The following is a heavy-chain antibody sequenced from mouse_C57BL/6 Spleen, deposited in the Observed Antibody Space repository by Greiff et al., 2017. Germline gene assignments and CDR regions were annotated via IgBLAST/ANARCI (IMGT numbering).Heavy chain of an antibody. J-gene: IGHJ4*01. CDR1: GFTFSDYG. D-gene: IGHD1-1*01. Sequence: EVHLVESGGGLVKPGGSLKLSCAASGFTFSDYGMHWVRQAPEKGLEWVAYISSGSSTIYYADTVKGRFTISRDNAKNTLFLQITSLRSEDTAMYYCARPTYYYGSSYDYYAMDYWGQGTSVTVSS. V-gene: IGHV5-17*01. CDR2: ISSGSSTI. CDR3: ARPTYYYGSSYDYYAMDY.